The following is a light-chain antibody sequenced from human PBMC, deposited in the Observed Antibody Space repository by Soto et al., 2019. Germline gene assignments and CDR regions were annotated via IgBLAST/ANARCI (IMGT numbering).Light chain of an antibody. CDR3: QQYHNWYS. Sequence: VMTQSPVTLSVSPGERATLSCRASESVSTNLAWYQQKPGQAPRLLIHGASTRATGIPARFSGSGSGTEFTLTISSLQSEDSAVYYCQQYHNWYSFGQGSNLEIK. V-gene: IGKV3-15*01. J-gene: IGKJ2*03. CDR2: GAS. CDR1: ESVSTN.